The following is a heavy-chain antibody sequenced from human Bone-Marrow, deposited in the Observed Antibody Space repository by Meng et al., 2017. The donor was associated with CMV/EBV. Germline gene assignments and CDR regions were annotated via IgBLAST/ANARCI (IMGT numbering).Heavy chain of an antibody. Sequence: SLRLSCAASGFTFSSYEMNWVRQAPGKGLEWVSYISSSGSTIYYADSVKGRFTISRDNAKNSLYLQMNSLRAEDTAVYYCAHIVVVNGGDAFDIWGQGTMVTVSS. CDR3: AHIVVVNGGDAFDI. J-gene: IGHJ3*02. V-gene: IGHV3-48*03. CDR1: GFTFSSYE. D-gene: IGHD2-21*01. CDR2: ISSSGSTI.